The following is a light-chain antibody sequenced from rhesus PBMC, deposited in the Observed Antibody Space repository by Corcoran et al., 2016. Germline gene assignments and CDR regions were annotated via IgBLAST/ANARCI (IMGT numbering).Light chain of an antibody. CDR2: KAS. CDR1: QGISSW. J-gene: IGKJ3*01. Sequence: DIQMTQSPSSLSASVGDKVTITCRASQGISSWLAWYQQKPGKAPKILNYKASSLQSGVPSRFRGSGAGTDFTLTISSLQPEDFATYYCLQYSSSPFTFGPGTKLDIK. V-gene: IGKV1-22*01. CDR3: LQYSSSPFT.